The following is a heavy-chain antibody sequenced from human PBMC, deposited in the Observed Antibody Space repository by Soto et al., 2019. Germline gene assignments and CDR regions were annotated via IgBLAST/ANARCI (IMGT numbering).Heavy chain of an antibody. CDR1: GYTFTSYG. CDR2: ISAYNGNT. D-gene: IGHD2-2*01. CDR3: ARGPKLGYCSSTSCKEAY. V-gene: IGHV1-18*01. Sequence: ASVKVSCKASGYTFTSYGISWVRQAPEQGLEWMGWISAYNGNTNYAQKLQGRVTMTTDTSTSTAYMELRSLRSDDTAVYYCARGPKLGYCSSTSCKEAYWGQGTLVTVS. J-gene: IGHJ4*02.